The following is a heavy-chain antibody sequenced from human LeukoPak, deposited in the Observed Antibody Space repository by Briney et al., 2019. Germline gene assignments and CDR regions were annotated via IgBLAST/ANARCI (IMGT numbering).Heavy chain of an antibody. CDR1: GGSISSYY. CDR3: ARSSGIAAAGPGFDY. V-gene: IGHV4-59*08. CDR2: IYYSGST. Sequence: PSETLSLTCTVSGGSISSYYWSWIRQPPGKGLEWIGYIYYSGSTNYNPSLKSRVTISVDTSKNQFSLKLSSVTAADTAVYYCARSSGIAAAGPGFDYWGQGTLVTVSS. J-gene: IGHJ4*02. D-gene: IGHD6-13*01.